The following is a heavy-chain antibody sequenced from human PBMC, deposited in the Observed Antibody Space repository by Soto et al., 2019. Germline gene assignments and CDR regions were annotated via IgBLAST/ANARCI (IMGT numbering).Heavy chain of an antibody. D-gene: IGHD3-22*01. CDR3: ARDRLRGYDSSGFYS. CDR1: GYTFTSYG. J-gene: IGHJ4*02. Sequence: GASVKVSCKASGYTFTSYGISWVRQAPGQGLEWMGWINPYNGNTKYAQKLQGRVTMTTDTSTSTAYMELRSLRSDDTAVYYCARDRLRGYDSSGFYSWGQGTMVTVSS. V-gene: IGHV1-18*01. CDR2: INPYNGNT.